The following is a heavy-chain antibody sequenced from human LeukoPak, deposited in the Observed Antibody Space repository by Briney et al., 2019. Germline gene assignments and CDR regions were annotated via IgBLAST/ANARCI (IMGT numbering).Heavy chain of an antibody. Sequence: PGGSLRLSCAASGFTFSSYGIHWVRQAPGKGLEWVAGIWYDGSYKYYADSVKGRFTISRDNSKKTLYMQMNRLRAEDTAVYYCARNREQQLNSPFDYWGQGTLVTVPS. D-gene: IGHD6-13*01. V-gene: IGHV3-33*01. J-gene: IGHJ4*02. CDR3: ARNREQQLNSPFDY. CDR2: IWYDGSYK. CDR1: GFTFSSYG.